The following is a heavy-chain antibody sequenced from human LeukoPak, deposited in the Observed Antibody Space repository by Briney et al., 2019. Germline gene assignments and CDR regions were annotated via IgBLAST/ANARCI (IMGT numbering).Heavy chain of an antibody. CDR2: ISSSSSSYI. J-gene: IGHJ4*02. Sequence: KPGGSLRLSCAASGFTFSSYSRNWVRQAPGKGLGWVSSISSSSSSYIYYADSVKGRFTISRDNAKTSLYLQMNSLRAEDTDVSYCARLTPSAVAGTDYWGQGTLVTVSS. CDR1: GFTFSSYS. D-gene: IGHD6-13*01. V-gene: IGHV3-21*01. CDR3: ARLTPSAVAGTDY.